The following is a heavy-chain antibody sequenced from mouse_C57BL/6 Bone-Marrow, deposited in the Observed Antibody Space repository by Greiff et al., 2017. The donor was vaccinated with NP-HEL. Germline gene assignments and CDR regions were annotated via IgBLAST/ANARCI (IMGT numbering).Heavy chain of an antibody. J-gene: IGHJ4*01. Sequence: QVQLQQPGAELVKPGASVKLSCKASGYTFTSYWMHWVKQRPGQGLEWIGMIHPNSGSTNYNEKFKSKATLNVDKSSSTAYMQLSSLTSEDSAVYYCARTGPYAMDYWGQGTSVTVSS. V-gene: IGHV1-64*01. D-gene: IGHD4-1*01. CDR1: GYTFTSYW. CDR2: IHPNSGST. CDR3: ARTGPYAMDY.